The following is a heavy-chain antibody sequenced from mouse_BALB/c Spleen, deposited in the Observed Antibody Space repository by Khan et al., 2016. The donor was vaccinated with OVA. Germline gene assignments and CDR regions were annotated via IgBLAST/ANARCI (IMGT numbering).Heavy chain of an antibody. CDR2: ISYSGST. CDR3: ARTARIKY. J-gene: IGHJ2*01. V-gene: IGHV3-2*02. D-gene: IGHD1-2*01. CDR1: GYSITSGYG. Sequence: EVELVESGPGLVKPSQSLSLTCTVTGYSITSGYGWNWIRQFPGNKLEWMGYISYSGSTNYNPSFKSRISITRDKSKNQFFLQLNSVTTEDTATYYCARTARIKYWGQGTTLTVSS.